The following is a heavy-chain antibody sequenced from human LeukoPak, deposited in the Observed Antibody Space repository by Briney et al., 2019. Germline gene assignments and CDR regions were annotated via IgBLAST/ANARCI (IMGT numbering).Heavy chain of an antibody. CDR1: GFTFDDYA. CDR3: AKVPRDGGYGFIDY. D-gene: IGHD5-12*01. J-gene: IGHJ4*02. Sequence: GGSVTLSCAASGFTFDDYAMHWVRQAPGKGLEWVSLISWDGGRTYYADSVKGRFTISRDNSKNSLYLQMNSLRTEDTAFYYCAKVPRDGGYGFIDYWGQGTLVT. CDR2: ISWDGGRT. V-gene: IGHV3-43*02.